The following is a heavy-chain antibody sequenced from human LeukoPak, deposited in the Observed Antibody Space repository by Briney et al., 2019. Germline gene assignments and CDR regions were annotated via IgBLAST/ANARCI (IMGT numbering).Heavy chain of an antibody. CDR1: GGSFGGYY. Sequence: SETLSLTCAVYGGSFGGYYWNWIRQPPGKGLEWIGQINHSGSTTYNPSLKSRVTISVDTSKNQFSLKLSSVTAADTAVYYCARHISIFGVVITDYYYYYGMDVWGQGTTVTVSS. CDR3: ARHISIFGVVITDYYYYYGMDV. V-gene: IGHV4-34*01. D-gene: IGHD3-3*01. J-gene: IGHJ6*02. CDR2: INHSGST.